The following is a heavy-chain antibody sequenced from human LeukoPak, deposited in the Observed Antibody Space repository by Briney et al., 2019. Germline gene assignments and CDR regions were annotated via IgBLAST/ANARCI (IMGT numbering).Heavy chain of an antibody. CDR2: IKSKTDGGTT. Sequence: PGGSLRLSCAASGFTFSNAWMSWVRQAPGKGLEWVGRIKSKTDGGTTDYAAPVKGRFTISRDDSKNTLYLQTNSLKTEDTAVYYCTTYYSMPVGATNVDDAFDIWGQGTMVTVSS. CDR3: TTYYSMPVGATNVDDAFDI. V-gene: IGHV3-15*01. J-gene: IGHJ3*02. CDR1: GFTFSNAW. D-gene: IGHD1-26*01.